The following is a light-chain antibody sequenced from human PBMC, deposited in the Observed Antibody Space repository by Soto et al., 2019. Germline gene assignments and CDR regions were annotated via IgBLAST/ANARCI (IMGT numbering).Light chain of an antibody. CDR3: CSYAGNYAFV. J-gene: IGLJ2*01. Sequence: QSALTQPRSVSGSPGQSVTVSCTGTSNDVGAYIYVSWYQQHPGKAPRLMIYDVNKRPSGVPDRFVGSKSGNTASLTISALQAEDEADYFCCSYAGNYAFVFGGGTKVTVL. V-gene: IGLV2-11*01. CDR1: SNDVGAYIY. CDR2: DVN.